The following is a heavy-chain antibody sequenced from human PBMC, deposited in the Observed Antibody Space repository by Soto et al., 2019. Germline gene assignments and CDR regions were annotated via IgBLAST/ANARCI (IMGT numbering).Heavy chain of an antibody. Sequence: ASVKVSCESSGFSVNTSAIQWVRQARGQRLEWIGWIVVGSGHINYAQQFHERVTITRDMSTGTAYMELSSLRSEDTAVYYCAHPPFNYDILTGSWEPDYYYGMDVWGQGTTVTVSS. CDR3: AHPPFNYDILTGSWEPDYYYGMDV. CDR1: GFSVNTSA. J-gene: IGHJ6*02. CDR2: IVVGSGHI. V-gene: IGHV1-58*02. D-gene: IGHD3-9*01.